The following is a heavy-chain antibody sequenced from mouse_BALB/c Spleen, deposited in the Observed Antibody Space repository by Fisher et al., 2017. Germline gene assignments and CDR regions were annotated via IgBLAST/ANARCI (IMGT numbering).Heavy chain of an antibody. Sequence: KFKGKATLTSDKSSSTAYMQLSSLTSKDSAVYYCARYGNYVRYYAMDYWGQGTSVTVSS. D-gene: IGHD2-1*01. J-gene: IGHJ4*01. CDR3: SKDSAVYYCARYGNYVRYYAMDY. V-gene: IGHV1-63*01.